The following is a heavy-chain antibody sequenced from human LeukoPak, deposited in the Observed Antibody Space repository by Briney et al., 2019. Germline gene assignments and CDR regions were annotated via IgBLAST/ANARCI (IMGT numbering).Heavy chain of an antibody. V-gene: IGHV1-18*01. CDR1: GYTFTSYD. D-gene: IGHD4-23*01. J-gene: IGHJ4*02. Sequence: GASVKVSCKASGYTFTSYDISWVRQAPGQGLEWMGWISAYNGNTNYAQKLQGRVTMTTDTSTSTAYMELRSLRSDDTAVYYCARALRATVVTIFGYWGQGTLVTVSS. CDR2: ISAYNGNT. CDR3: ARALRATVVTIFGY.